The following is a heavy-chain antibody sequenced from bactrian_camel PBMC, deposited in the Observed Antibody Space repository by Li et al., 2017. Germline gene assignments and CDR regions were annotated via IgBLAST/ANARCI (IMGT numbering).Heavy chain of an antibody. CDR1: GANYQHYC. CDR3: ATREGFCPQRLMTFGEFFS. D-gene: IGHD2*01. V-gene: IGHV3S53*01. J-gene: IGHJ4*01. Sequence: HVQLVESGGGSVQTGGSLRLSCAGSGANYQHYCMGWFRQAPGQGREGVAAIDSDGRTDTADSVKGRFTISQDAAERTVYLQMDNLQPEDTAKYTCATREGFCPQRLMTFGEFFSWGQGTQVTVS. CDR2: IDSDGRT.